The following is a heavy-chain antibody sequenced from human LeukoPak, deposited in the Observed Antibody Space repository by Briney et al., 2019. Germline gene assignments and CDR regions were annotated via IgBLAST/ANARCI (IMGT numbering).Heavy chain of an antibody. Sequence: ASVKVSCKASGYTFTTYDINWVRQAPGQGLDWMGWISSYDGNTNYAQKFQGRVTMTTDAPTSTVYMELRSLRIDDTAIYYCTRDKKYYYGSGKSDAFDIWGPGTMVTVSS. J-gene: IGHJ3*02. V-gene: IGHV1-18*01. D-gene: IGHD3-10*01. CDR3: TRDKKYYYGSGKSDAFDI. CDR1: GYTFTTYD. CDR2: ISSYDGNT.